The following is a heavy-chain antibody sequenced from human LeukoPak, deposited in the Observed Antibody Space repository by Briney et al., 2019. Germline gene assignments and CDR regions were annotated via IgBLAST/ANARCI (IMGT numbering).Heavy chain of an antibody. D-gene: IGHD5-12*01. CDR1: GFTFSTYG. V-gene: IGHV3-48*02. J-gene: IGHJ4*02. CDR3: AKCGNSGCHLIDY. CDR2: ISGGTTTK. Sequence: GGSLRLSCAASGFTFSTYGMNWVRQAPGKGLEWVSYISGGTTTKYYADSVRGRFTISRDNAKNSLYLQMNRLRDEDTAVYYCAKCGNSGCHLIDYWGKGTLVTVSS.